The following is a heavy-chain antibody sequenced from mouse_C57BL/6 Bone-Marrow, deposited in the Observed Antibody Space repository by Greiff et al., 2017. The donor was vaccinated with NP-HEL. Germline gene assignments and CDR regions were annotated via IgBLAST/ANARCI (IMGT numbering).Heavy chain of an antibody. V-gene: IGHV6-6*01. Sequence: EVKVEESGGGLVQPGGSMKLSCAASGFTFSDAWMDWVRQSPEKGLEWVAEIRNKANNHATYYAESVKGRFTISRDDSKSSVYLQMNSLRAEDTGIYYGTRQDYGSSPYYAMDYWGQGTSVTVSS. CDR1: GFTFSDAW. CDR2: IRNKANNHAT. CDR3: TRQDYGSSPYYAMDY. J-gene: IGHJ4*01. D-gene: IGHD1-1*01.